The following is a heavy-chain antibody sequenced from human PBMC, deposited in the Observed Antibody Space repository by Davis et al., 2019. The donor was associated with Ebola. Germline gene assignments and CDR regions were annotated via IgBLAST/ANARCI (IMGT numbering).Heavy chain of an antibody. CDR2: INSDGSSA. Sequence: PGGSLRLSCRASGFTFSNSWMHWVRQAPGKGLVWVSRINSDGSSASYADSVKGRFTTSRNNAKNTLYLQMNSLRAEDTAIYYCAKDNVHTGYYFAYFDYWGQGTLVTVSS. V-gene: IGHV3-74*01. D-gene: IGHD5-12*01. CDR1: GFTFSNSW. CDR3: AKDNVHTGYYFAYFDY. J-gene: IGHJ4*02.